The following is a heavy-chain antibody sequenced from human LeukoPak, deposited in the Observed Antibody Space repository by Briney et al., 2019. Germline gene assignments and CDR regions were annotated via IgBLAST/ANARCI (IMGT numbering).Heavy chain of an antibody. Sequence: SETLSLTCSVSGYSISSAYYWGWIRQPPGKGLEWIGTMYHSGSANYNPSLKSRVTISVDTSKNQFSLKLSSVTAADTAVYFCARGFRGDNFDYWGQGTLVTVSS. J-gene: IGHJ4*02. CDR1: GYSISSAYY. CDR2: MYHSGSA. CDR3: ARGFRGDNFDY. D-gene: IGHD7-27*01. V-gene: IGHV4-38-2*02.